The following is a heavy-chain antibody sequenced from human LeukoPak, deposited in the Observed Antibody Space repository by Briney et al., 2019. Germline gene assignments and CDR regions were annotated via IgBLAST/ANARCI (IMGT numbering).Heavy chain of an antibody. V-gene: IGHV3-13*01. CDR2: ISTSGDT. CDR1: GFTFSRYD. J-gene: IGHJ4*02. Sequence: GGSLRLSCAASGFTFSRYDMHWVRQATGRGLEWVSTISTSGDTYYPGSVKGRFTISRENAKNSLYLQVNSLRAGDTAVYYCAREDIGAGAFDYWGQGTLVTVSS. CDR3: AREDIGAGAFDY. D-gene: IGHD6-13*01.